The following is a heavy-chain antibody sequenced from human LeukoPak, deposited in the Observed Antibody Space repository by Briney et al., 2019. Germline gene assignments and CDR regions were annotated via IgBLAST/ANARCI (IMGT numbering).Heavy chain of an antibody. CDR1: GFTFSSYA. V-gene: IGHV3-23*01. CDR2: ISGSDGST. CDR3: AKAFKFGVIIPPTYYYYYMDV. J-gene: IGHJ6*03. Sequence: GGSLRLSCAASGFTFSSYAMSWVRQAPGKGLEWVSAISGSDGSTYYADSVKGRFTISRDNSKNTLYLQMDSLRAEDTAVYYCAKAFKFGVIIPPTYYYYYMDVWGKGTTVTVSS. D-gene: IGHD3-3*01.